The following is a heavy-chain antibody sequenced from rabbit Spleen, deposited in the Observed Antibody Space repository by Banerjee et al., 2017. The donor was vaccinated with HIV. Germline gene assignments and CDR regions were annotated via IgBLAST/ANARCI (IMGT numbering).Heavy chain of an antibody. CDR3: ARGSATMTMVITGYYLKL. Sequence: QSLEESGGDLVKPGASLTLTCSASGLDFSSSYWICWVRQAPGKGLEWIACIYTGSSGSTAYASWAKGRFTVSKTSSTTVTLQMTSLTAADTATYFCARGSATMTMVITGYYLKLWGPGTLVTVS. CDR2: IYTGSSGST. D-gene: IGHD2-1*01. J-gene: IGHJ4*01. V-gene: IGHV1S40*01. CDR1: GLDFSSSYW.